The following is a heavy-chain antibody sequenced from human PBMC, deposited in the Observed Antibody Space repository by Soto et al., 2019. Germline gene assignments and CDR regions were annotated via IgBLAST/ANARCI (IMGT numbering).Heavy chain of an antibody. V-gene: IGHV3-74*01. CDR1: GVTLSSYW. Sequence: EVQLVESGGGIVQPGGSVRLSCAASGVTLSSYWIHWVRQAPGKGLVWVSRINGDGSTTNYADSLKGRFTISRDNAKNTVFLQMNSLRAEDTAVYYCARGRSGSYSSDYWGQGTLVPVSS. CDR2: INGDGSTT. J-gene: IGHJ4*02. D-gene: IGHD3-10*01. CDR3: ARGRSGSYSSDY.